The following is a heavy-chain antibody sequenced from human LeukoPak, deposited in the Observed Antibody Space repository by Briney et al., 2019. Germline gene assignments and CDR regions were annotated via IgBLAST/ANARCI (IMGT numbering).Heavy chain of an antibody. J-gene: IGHJ4*02. CDR2: IYYSGST. V-gene: IGHV4-39*07. D-gene: IGHD3/OR15-3a*01. Sequence: PSETLSLTCTVSGGSISSSSYYWGWIRQPPGKGLEWIGSIYYSGSTYYNPSLKSRVTISVDTSKNQFSLKLSSVTAADTAVYYCARDRTGDLDYWGQGTLVTVSS. CDR3: ARDRTGDLDY. CDR1: GGSISSSSYY.